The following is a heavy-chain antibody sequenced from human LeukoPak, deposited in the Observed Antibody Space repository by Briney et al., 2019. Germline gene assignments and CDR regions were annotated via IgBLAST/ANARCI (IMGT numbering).Heavy chain of an antibody. D-gene: IGHD6-19*01. V-gene: IGHV3-30*04. CDR2: ISYDGSSK. CDR3: AKDWGIAVAGRGLDY. Sequence: GGSLRLSCAASGFTFSSYAMHWVRQAPGKGLEWVAVISYDGSSKYYADSVKGRFTISRDNSKNTLYLQMNSLRAEDTAVYYCAKDWGIAVAGRGLDYWGQGTLVTVSS. J-gene: IGHJ4*02. CDR1: GFTFSSYA.